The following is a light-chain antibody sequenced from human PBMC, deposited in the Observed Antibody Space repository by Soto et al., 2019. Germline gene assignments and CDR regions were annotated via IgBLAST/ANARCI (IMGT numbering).Light chain of an antibody. CDR2: DAS. CDR1: QSISSW. J-gene: IGKJ1*01. CDR3: QQYENYWT. Sequence: DIQMTQSPSTLSATAGDRVTITCRASQSISSWLAWYQHKPGKAPNLLIYDASNLDSGVPSRFSGSGSGTEFSLTISNLQPDDCATYYCQQYENYWTFGQGTRVEIK. V-gene: IGKV1-5*01.